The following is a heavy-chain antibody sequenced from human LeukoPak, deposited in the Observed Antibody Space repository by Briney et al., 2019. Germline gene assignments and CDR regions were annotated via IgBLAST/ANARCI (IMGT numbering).Heavy chain of an antibody. Sequence: PSETLSLTCTVSGGSISSYYWSWIPQPPGKGLEWSGYIYYSGSTNYNPSLKSRVTISVDTSKNQFSLKLSSVTAADTAVYYCARDGHYYDSSGYAKHDAFDIWGQGTMVTVSS. CDR1: GGSISSYY. V-gene: IGHV4-59*01. CDR3: ARDGHYYDSSGYAKHDAFDI. D-gene: IGHD3-22*01. CDR2: IYYSGST. J-gene: IGHJ3*02.